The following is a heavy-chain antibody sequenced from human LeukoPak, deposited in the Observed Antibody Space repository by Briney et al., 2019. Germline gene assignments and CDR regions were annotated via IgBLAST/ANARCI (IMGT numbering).Heavy chain of an antibody. D-gene: IGHD6-6*01. CDR1: GFTFSSYS. Sequence: GGSLRLSCAASGFTFSSYSMNWVRQAPGKGLEWVSSISSSSSYIYYADSVKGRFTISRDNAKNSLYLQMNSLRAEDTAVYYCAREILAARPRLYYFDYWGQGTLVTVSS. CDR3: AREILAARPRLYYFDY. V-gene: IGHV3-21*01. CDR2: ISSSSSYI. J-gene: IGHJ4*02.